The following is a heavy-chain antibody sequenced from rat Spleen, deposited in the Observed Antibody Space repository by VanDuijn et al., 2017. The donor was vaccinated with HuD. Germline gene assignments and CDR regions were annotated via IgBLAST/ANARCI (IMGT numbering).Heavy chain of an antibody. Sequence: EVQLVESGGGLVQPGRSLKLSCAASGFTFSNYGMHWIRQAPTKGLEWVASVSPTGGSTYYRDPVKGRFTFSRDNAKSTLYLQMDSLRSEDTATYYCTAHGNRISRFAYWGQGTLVTVSS. J-gene: IGHJ3*01. V-gene: IGHV5-19*01. CDR2: VSPTGGST. D-gene: IGHD2-7*01. CDR3: TAHGNRISRFAY. CDR1: GFTFSNYG.